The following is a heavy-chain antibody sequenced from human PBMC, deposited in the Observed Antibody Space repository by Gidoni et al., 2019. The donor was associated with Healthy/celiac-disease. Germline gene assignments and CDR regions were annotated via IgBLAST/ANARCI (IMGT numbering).Heavy chain of an antibody. V-gene: IGHV3-49*05. CDR2: IRSKAYGGTT. Sequence: EVQLVESGGGLVKPGRSLRLSCTASGFTFGDYAMSWFRQAPGKGLEWVGFIRSKAYGGTTEYAASVKGRFTISRDDSKSIAYLQMNSLKTEDTAVYYCSWFGELEEYGMDVWGQGTTVTVSS. CDR3: SWFGELEEYGMDV. D-gene: IGHD3-10*01. CDR1: GFTFGDYA. J-gene: IGHJ6*02.